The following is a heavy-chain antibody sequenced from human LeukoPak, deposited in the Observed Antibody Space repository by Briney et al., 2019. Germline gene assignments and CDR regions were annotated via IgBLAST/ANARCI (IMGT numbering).Heavy chain of an antibody. CDR3: ARGSDRGYYYYYGMDV. D-gene: IGHD3-10*01. J-gene: IGHJ6*04. V-gene: IGHV4-59*01. CDR2: IYYSGST. Sequence: SETLSLTCTVSGGSISSYYRSWIRQPPGKGLEWIGYIYYSGSTNYNPSLKSRVTISVDTSKNQFSLKLSSVTAADTAVYYCARGSDRGYYYYYGMDVWGKGTTVTVSS. CDR1: GGSISSYY.